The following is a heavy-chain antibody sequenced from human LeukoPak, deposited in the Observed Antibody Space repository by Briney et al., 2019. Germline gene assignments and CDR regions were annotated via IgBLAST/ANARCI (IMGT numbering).Heavy chain of an antibody. V-gene: IGHV3-23*01. D-gene: IGHD3-10*01. J-gene: IGHJ4*02. Sequence: GGSLRLSCAASGFTFSSYAMSWVRQAPGKGLEWVSAISGSGGSTYYADSVKGRFTISRDNSKNTLYLQMNSLRAEDTAVYYCANLFSGGKYYFDYWGQGTLVTVSS. CDR3: ANLFSGGKYYFDY. CDR1: GFTFSSYA. CDR2: ISGSGGST.